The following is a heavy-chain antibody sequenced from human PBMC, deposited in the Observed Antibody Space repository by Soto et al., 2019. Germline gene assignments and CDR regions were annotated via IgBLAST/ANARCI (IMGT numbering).Heavy chain of an antibody. J-gene: IGHJ4*02. V-gene: IGHV1-69*01. CDR3: TRSYGYTFGGSLDN. Sequence: QVQLVQSGPEVKKPGSSVKVSCKASGDTFNSYVITWVRQAPGQGLEWLGGIITAFGTTSYAQNFQDRLTITADEAATTDHMELSSLTSDDKAMYYSTRSYGYTFGGSLDNWGQGTMVTVSS. D-gene: IGHD5-18*01. CDR1: GDTFNSYV. CDR2: IITAFGTT.